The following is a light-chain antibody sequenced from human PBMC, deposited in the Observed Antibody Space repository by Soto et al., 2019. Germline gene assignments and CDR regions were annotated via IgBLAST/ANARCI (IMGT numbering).Light chain of an antibody. CDR3: QQRSNWPPT. CDR2: DAS. J-gene: IGKJ5*01. Sequence: EIVLTQSPATLSLSPGERATLSCRASQSVSNNYLAWYQQKPGQAPRLLIYDASNRATGIPARFSGSGSGTDFTLTISSLEPEDFAVYYCQQRSNWPPTFGQGTRLEI. CDR1: QSVSNNY. V-gene: IGKV3-11*01.